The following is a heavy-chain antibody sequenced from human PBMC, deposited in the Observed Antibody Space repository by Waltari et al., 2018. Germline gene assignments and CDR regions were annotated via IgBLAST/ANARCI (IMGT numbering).Heavy chain of an antibody. D-gene: IGHD1-1*01. Sequence: EVQLVESGGGLVQPGGSLRLSWAASGFTFRANWTHGVRQAPGQGLVGVSRINGDGSSTHYADSVKGRFTISRDNTKNTMYLQMDSLRAEDTAVYFCAREDNWNLDVWGKGTTVTVSS. J-gene: IGHJ6*03. V-gene: IGHV3-74*01. CDR1: GFTFRANW. CDR3: AREDNWNLDV. CDR2: INGDGSST.